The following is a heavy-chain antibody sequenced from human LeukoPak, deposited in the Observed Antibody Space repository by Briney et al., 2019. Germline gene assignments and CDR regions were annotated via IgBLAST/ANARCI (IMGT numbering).Heavy chain of an antibody. CDR2: INPNSGGT. V-gene: IGHV1-2*02. CDR3: ARAIAVVDY. D-gene: IGHD6-19*01. J-gene: IGHJ4*02. CDR1: GYTFTDYY. Sequence: ASVKVSCKASGYTFTDYYIHWVRQAPGQGLEWMGWINPNSGGTNSAQKFQGRVTMTKDTSISTAYMELSRLRSDDTAVYFCARAIAVVDYWGQGTLVTASS.